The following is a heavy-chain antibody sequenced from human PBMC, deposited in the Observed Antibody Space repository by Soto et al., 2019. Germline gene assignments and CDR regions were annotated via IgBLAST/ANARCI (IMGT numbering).Heavy chain of an antibody. CDR2: INPNSGGT. CDR1: RYTFTGYS. J-gene: IGHJ6*02. D-gene: IGHD3-3*01. Sequence: ASVKVSCKASRYTFTGYSIHWVRQAPVQGREWMGSINPNSGGTNYAQKFQGWVTMTRDTAISTAYMELSRLRSDDTAVYYCARSMRVDDFWSGYLVNYYYYYGMDVWGQGTTVTVS. V-gene: IGHV1-2*04. CDR3: ARSMRVDDFWSGYLVNYYYYYGMDV.